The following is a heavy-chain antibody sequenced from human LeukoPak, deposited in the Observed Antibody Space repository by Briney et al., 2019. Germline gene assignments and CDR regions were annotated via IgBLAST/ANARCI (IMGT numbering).Heavy chain of an antibody. D-gene: IGHD2-15*01. Sequence: GGSLRLSCAASGFAFSNYYMNWIRQAPGKGLEWVSYIGSSGSYTNYADSVKGRFTISRDNAKNSLYLQMNSLRGEDTAVYFCARRYCNGGYCLLHYWGQGTLVTVSS. CDR2: IGSSGSYT. CDR3: ARRYCNGGYCLLHY. V-gene: IGHV3-11*03. J-gene: IGHJ4*02. CDR1: GFAFSNYY.